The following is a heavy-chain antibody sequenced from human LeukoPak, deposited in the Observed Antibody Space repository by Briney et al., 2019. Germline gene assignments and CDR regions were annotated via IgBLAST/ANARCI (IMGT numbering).Heavy chain of an antibody. CDR3: ARDPSSWYFDL. CDR1: GDSITSNY. V-gene: IGHV4-4*07. Sequence: SETLSLTCTVSGDSITSNYWSWIRQPAGKGLEWIGRIYTRGNTNYNPSLKSRATMSVDTSKDQFSLRLTSVTAADTALYYCARDPSSWYFDLWGRGTLVTVSS. CDR2: IYTRGNT. J-gene: IGHJ2*01.